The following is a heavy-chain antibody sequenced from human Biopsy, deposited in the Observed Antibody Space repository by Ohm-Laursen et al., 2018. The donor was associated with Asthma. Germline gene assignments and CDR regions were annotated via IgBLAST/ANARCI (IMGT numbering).Heavy chain of an antibody. J-gene: IGHJ4*02. V-gene: IGHV3-30-3*01. D-gene: IGHD4-17*01. CDR3: ATFPYGDYLPLDY. CDR1: GFTFSSYA. Sequence: SLRLSCAASGFTFSSYAMHWVRQAPGKGLEWVAVISYDGSNKYYTDSVKGRFTISRDNSKNTLYLQMNSLRAEDTAVYYCATFPYGDYLPLDYWGQGTLVTVSS. CDR2: ISYDGSNK.